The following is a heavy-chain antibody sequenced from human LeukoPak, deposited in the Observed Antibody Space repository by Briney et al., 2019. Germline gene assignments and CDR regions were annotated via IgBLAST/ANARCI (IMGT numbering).Heavy chain of an antibody. V-gene: IGHV7-4-1*02. D-gene: IGHD5-18*01. CDR1: GYTFTNNT. Sequence: GASVKVSCKTSGYTFTNNTINWVRQAPGQGLEWMGWINTNTGNSSYAQAFFTGRYVFSLDTSASTAYLQINGLKADDTAVYYCGRDPKLGIRGYTYGYIDHWGQGTLLTVAS. CDR2: INTNTGNS. J-gene: IGHJ4*02. CDR3: GRDPKLGIRGYTYGYIDH.